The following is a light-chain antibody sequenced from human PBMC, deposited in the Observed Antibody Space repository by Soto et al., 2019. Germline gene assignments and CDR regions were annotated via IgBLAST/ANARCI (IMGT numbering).Light chain of an antibody. CDR1: QSVSSSY. CDR3: QQYDNSLYT. Sequence: EIVLTQSPGTLSLSPGERATLSCRASQSVSSSYLARYQQRPGQAPRLLIYSASTRATGIPDRFSGSGSGTDFTLNISRLEPEDFAVYYCQQYDNSLYTFGQGTKLEIK. V-gene: IGKV3-20*01. J-gene: IGKJ2*01. CDR2: SAS.